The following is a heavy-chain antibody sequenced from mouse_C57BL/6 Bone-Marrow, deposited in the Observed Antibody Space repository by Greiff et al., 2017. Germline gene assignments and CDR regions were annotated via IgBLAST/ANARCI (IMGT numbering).Heavy chain of an antibody. D-gene: IGHD6-1*01. CDR3: AVGRGCVRDN. CDR2: IDPSDSYT. V-gene: IGHV1-69*01. CDR1: GYTFTSYW. Sequence: QVQLQQPGAELVMPGASVKLSCKASGYTFTSYWMHWVKQRPGQGLEWIGEIDPSDSYTNYNQKFKGKSTLTVDKSSSSAYMQLSSLTSEDSAVYYCAVGRGCVRDNWGQGTSVTVSA. J-gene: IGHJ4*01.